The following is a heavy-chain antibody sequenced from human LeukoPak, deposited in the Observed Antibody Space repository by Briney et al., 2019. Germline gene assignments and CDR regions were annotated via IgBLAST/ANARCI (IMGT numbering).Heavy chain of an antibody. CDR2: ISSGGGST. CDR3: AKDGTIFGVMIPYYFDS. D-gene: IGHD3-3*01. J-gene: IGHJ4*02. CDR1: GFTFSSYA. Sequence: GGFLRLSCAASGFTFSSYAMSWVRQAPGKGLEWVSGISSGGGSTYNADSVKGRFTISRDNSKNALYLEMNSLRAEDTAVYYCAKDGTIFGVMIPYYFDSWGQGILVTVSS. V-gene: IGHV3-23*01.